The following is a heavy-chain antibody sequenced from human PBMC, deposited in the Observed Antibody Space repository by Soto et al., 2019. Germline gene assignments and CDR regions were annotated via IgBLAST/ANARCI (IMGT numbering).Heavy chain of an antibody. CDR2: IYSSGSP. Sequence: GKGLEWSVDIYSSGSPHHNPSLKKRVIISEDRSKNEFSLKLSSVTAADTAIFYCAREFYYDSSGIGFDSWGQGTLVTV. D-gene: IGHD3-22*01. CDR3: AREFYYDSSGIGFDS. J-gene: IGHJ4*02. V-gene: IGHV4-59*01.